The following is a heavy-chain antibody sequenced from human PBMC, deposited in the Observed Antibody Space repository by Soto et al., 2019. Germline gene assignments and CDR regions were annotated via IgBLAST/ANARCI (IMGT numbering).Heavy chain of an antibody. Sequence: GGSLRLSCAASGFVVNDYYMSWVRQAPGKGLEWVAVFLIGGDTHYGESVKGRFTISRDNSKNTLYLQMNSLRAEDTAVYYCAREPLWSGPLPLDAFDLWGQGTMVTVSS. CDR2: FLIGGDT. V-gene: IGHV3-53*01. J-gene: IGHJ3*01. CDR1: GFVVNDYY. D-gene: IGHD3-3*01. CDR3: AREPLWSGPLPLDAFDL.